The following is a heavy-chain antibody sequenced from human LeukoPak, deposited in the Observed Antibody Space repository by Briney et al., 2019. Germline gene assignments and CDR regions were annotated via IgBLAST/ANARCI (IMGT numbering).Heavy chain of an antibody. J-gene: IGHJ6*03. CDR1: GGTFSSYA. CDR2: IIPIFGTA. Sequence: GASVKVSCKASGGTFSSYAISWVRQAPGQGLEWMGGIIPIFGTANYAQKFQGRVTITTDESTSTAYMELSSLRSEDTAVYYCARGGIAAAGTIYYYMDVWGKGTTVTVSS. CDR3: ARGGIAAAGTIYYYMDV. V-gene: IGHV1-69*05. D-gene: IGHD6-13*01.